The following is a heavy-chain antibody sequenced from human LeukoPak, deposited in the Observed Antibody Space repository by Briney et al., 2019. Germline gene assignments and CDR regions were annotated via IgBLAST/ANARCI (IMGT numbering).Heavy chain of an antibody. CDR3: ARGDDFCDY. CDR2: INHSGST. Sequence: SETLSLTCAVYGGSFSGYYWSWIRQPPGKGLEWIGEINHSGSTNYNPSLKSRVTISVDTSKNQFSLKLSSVTAADTAVYYCARGDDFCDYWGQGTLVTVSS. J-gene: IGHJ4*02. D-gene: IGHD3-3*01. CDR1: GGSFSGYY. V-gene: IGHV4-34*01.